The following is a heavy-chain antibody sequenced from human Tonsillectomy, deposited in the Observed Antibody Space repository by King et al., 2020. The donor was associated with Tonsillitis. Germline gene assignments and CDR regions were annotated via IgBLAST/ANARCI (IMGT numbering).Heavy chain of an antibody. V-gene: IGHV3-21*01. Sequence: VQLVESGGGLVKPGGSLRLSCAASGFTFSSYSMNWVRQAPGKGLEWVSSISSSSNYIYYADSLKGRFTISRDNAKNSLFLQMNSLRAEDTAVYYCATDAYCSSTSCLKGMDVWGQGTTVTVSS. J-gene: IGHJ6*02. D-gene: IGHD2-2*01. CDR1: GFTFSSYS. CDR2: ISSSSNYI. CDR3: ATDAYCSSTSCLKGMDV.